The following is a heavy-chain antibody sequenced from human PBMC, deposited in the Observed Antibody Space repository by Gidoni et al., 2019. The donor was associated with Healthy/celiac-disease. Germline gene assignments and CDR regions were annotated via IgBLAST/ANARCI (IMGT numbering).Heavy chain of an antibody. J-gene: IGHJ3*02. CDR2: IGWNSGSI. CDR1: GFTFDDYA. CDR3: AKEASRDDAFDI. D-gene: IGHD2-2*01. Sequence: EVQLVESGGGLVQPGRSLRLSCAVSGFTFDDYAMHWVRQAPGKGMEWVSGIGWNSGSIGYADSVKGRFTISRDNAKNSLYLQMNSLRAEDTALYYCAKEASRDDAFDIWGQGTMVTVSS. V-gene: IGHV3-9*01.